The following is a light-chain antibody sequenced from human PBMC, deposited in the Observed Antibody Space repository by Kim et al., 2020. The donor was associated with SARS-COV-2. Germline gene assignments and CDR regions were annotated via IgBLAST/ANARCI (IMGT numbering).Light chain of an antibody. CDR1: SSDVGGYNY. J-gene: IGLJ3*02. V-gene: IGLV2-14*03. Sequence: PGQSITISCTETSSDVGGYNYVSWYQQHPVKAPKLMIYDVSNRPSGVSNRFSGSKSGNTASLTISGLQAEDEADYYCSSYTSSSTVFGGGTKVTVL. CDR3: SSYTSSSTV. CDR2: DVS.